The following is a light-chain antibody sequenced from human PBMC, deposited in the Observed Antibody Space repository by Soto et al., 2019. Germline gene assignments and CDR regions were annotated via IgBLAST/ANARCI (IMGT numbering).Light chain of an antibody. V-gene: IGKV3-11*01. J-gene: IGKJ1*01. CDR2: DAS. Sequence: EIVLTQSPAILYMSPGERATLSCRASQSVSSYFAWYQQKPGQAPRLLIYDASNRATGVPARFSGSGSGTDFTLTISSLEPEDFAVYYFQQRRYWPVTFGQGTKVEIK. CDR3: QQRRYWPVT. CDR1: QSVSSY.